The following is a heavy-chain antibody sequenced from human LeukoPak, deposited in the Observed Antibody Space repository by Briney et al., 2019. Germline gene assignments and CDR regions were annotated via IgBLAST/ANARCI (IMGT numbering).Heavy chain of an antibody. D-gene: IGHD3-10*01. Sequence: ASVKVSCKASGYTFTSYDINWVRQATGQGLEWMGWMNPNSGNTGYAQKFQGRVTMTRNTSISTAYMELSSLRSEDTAVYYCARGLGVRGVIIEAFDIWGQGTMVTVSS. V-gene: IGHV1-8*01. CDR1: GYTFTSYD. J-gene: IGHJ3*02. CDR3: ARGLGVRGVIIEAFDI. CDR2: MNPNSGNT.